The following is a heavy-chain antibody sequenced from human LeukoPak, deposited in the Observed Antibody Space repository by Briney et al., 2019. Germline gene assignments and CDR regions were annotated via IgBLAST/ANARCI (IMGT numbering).Heavy chain of an antibody. V-gene: IGHV4-34*01. CDR2: INHSGST. CDR3: ARGLNCSRTSCYSVLMVRGPNDY. J-gene: IGHJ4*02. CDR1: GCSLSDYY. D-gene: IGHD2-2*01. Sequence: SETLSLTCAVYGCSLSDYYWSSIRQPPGKGLEWIGEINHSGSTNYNPSLKSRVTISVDTSKNQVSLKLSSMSGAEACVYYCARGLNCSRTSCYSVLMVRGPNDYWGQGTLVTVSS.